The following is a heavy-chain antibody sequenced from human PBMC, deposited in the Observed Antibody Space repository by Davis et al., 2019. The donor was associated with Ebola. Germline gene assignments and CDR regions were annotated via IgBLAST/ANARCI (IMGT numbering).Heavy chain of an antibody. V-gene: IGHV1-2*04. D-gene: IGHD3-3*01. Sequence: ASLLVSCNASAYTFTGYYMHWVRQAPGQGLEWMGWINPTSCGTNYAQKFQGWVTMTRDTSISTAYMELRSLRSEDTAVYYCARDGRDFWSGYYDYYYGMDVWGQGTTVTVSS. J-gene: IGHJ6*02. CDR2: INPTSCGT. CDR3: ARDGRDFWSGYYDYYYGMDV. CDR1: AYTFTGYY.